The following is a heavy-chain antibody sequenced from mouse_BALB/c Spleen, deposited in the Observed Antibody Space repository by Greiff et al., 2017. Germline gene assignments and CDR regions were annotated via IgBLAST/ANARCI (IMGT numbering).Heavy chain of an antibody. Sequence: EVNLVESGGGLVKPGGSLKLSCAASGFTFSSYAMSWVRQSPEKRLEWVAEISSGGSYTYYPDTVTGRFTISRDNSKNTLYLEMSSLRSEDTAMYYCARVYYGSSYFDYWGQGTTLTVSS. CDR3: ARVYYGSSYFDY. D-gene: IGHD1-1*01. J-gene: IGHJ2*01. CDR1: GFTFSSYA. CDR2: ISSGGSYT. V-gene: IGHV5-9-4*01.